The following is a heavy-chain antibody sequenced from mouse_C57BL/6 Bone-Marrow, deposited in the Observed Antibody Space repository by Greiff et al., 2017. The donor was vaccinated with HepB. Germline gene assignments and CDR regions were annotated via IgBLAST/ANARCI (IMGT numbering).Heavy chain of an antibody. V-gene: IGHV1-7*01. CDR1: GYTFTSYW. CDR3: ARAFHWDAGYYYAMDY. D-gene: IGHD4-1*01. CDR2: INPSSGYT. Sequence: VQLQQSGAELAKPGASVKLSCKASGYTFTSYWMHWVKQRPGQGLEWIGHINPSSGYTKYNQKFKDKATLTADKSSSTAYMQLSSLTYEDSAVYYCARAFHWDAGYYYAMDYWGQGTSVTVSS. J-gene: IGHJ4*01.